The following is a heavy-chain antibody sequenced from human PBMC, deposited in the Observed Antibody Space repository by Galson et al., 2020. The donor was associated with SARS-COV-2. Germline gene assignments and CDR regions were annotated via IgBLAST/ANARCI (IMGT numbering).Heavy chain of an antibody. CDR2: IHYSGTT. CDR3: ARDKAIVDDSGTYWTGNLFDP. CDR1: GDSIGSRGYY. J-gene: IGHJ5*02. D-gene: IGHD3-10*01. V-gene: IGHV4-31*03. Sequence: ASKTLSLTCTVAGDSIGSRGYYWAWIRQHPGKGLEWIGYIHYSGTTYYNPSLKSRLTLSIDTSKNRFSLKLSSVTAADTAVYYCARDKAIVDDSGTYWTGNLFDPWGQGTRVTVSS.